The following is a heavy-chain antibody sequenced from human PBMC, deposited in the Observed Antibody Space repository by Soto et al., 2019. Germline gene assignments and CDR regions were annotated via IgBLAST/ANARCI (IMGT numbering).Heavy chain of an antibody. CDR2: GSNE. CDR1: GFTFSRYS. CDR3: AKEMPLGGILGAEPLDY. J-gene: IGHJ4*02. D-gene: IGHD1-26*01. V-gene: IGHV3-30-3*01. Sequence: QVKLVESGGGVVQPGTSLRLSCAASGFTFSRYSLHWVRQAPGKGLEWVAGSNEYYADSVKGRFTISRDNSRKTLYLQMNRLRPEDTATYYCAKEMPLGGILGAEPLDYWGQGTLVTVSS.